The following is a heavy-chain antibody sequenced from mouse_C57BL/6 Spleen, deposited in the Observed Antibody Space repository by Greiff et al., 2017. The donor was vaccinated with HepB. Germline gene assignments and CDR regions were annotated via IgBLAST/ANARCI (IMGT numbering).Heavy chain of an antibody. CDR2: IWRGGST. CDR3: AKNRDYGSSWYFDV. D-gene: IGHD1-1*01. V-gene: IGHV2-5*01. CDR1: GFSLTSYG. J-gene: IGHJ1*03. Sequence: QVQLKESGPGLVQPSQSLSITCTVSGFSLTSYGVHWVRQSPGKGLEWLGVIWRGGSTDYNAAFMSRLSITKDNSKSQVFFKMNSLQADDTAIYYCAKNRDYGSSWYFDVWGTGTTVTVSS.